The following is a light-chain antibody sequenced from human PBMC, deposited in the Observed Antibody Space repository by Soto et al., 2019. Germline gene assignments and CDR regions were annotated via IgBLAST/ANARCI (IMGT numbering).Light chain of an antibody. CDR2: DAS. CDR3: QHYDVWPLT. V-gene: IGKV3-15*01. CDR1: HSVSSH. Sequence: EIVLTQSTATLSVSPGGGATLSCRASHSVSSHLAGYQQKPGQRPRLLIYDASTRATGIPARFSGSGSGTDFNITISSLKSEDFGGYYCQHYDVWPLTFGQGTKVEIK. J-gene: IGKJ1*01.